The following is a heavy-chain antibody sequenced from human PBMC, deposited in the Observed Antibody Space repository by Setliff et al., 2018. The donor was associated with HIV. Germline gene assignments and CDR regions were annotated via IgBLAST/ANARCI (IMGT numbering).Heavy chain of an antibody. V-gene: IGHV3-23*01. CDR3: AKDPPSTMIVVINQFDY. Sequence: GGSLRLSCAASGFTFSNYAMSWVRQAPGKGLEWVSAISGSGSNTYYADSVKGRFTISRDNSKNTLYLQMSSLRAEDTAVYYCAKDPPSTMIVVINQFDYWGQGTLVTVSS. CDR1: GFTFSNYA. J-gene: IGHJ4*02. D-gene: IGHD3-22*01. CDR2: ISGSGSNT.